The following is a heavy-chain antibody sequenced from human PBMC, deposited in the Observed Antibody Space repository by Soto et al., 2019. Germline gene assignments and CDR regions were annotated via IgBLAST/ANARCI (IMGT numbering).Heavy chain of an antibody. J-gene: IGHJ5*02. CDR3: ARAGQSGNSDRFDP. CDR1: GGSISSYY. D-gene: IGHD4-4*01. CDR2: IYSSGST. Sequence: ASETLSLTCTVSGGSISSYYWSWIRQPAGKGREWIGRIYSSGSTNYNPSLTSRVTMSVDTSKNHFSLILSSVTAADTAVYYCARAGQSGNSDRFDPWGQGTLVTVSS. V-gene: IGHV4-4*07.